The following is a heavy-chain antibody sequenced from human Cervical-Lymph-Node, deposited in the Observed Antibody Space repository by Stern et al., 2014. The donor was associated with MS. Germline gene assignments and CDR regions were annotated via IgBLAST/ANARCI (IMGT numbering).Heavy chain of an antibody. Sequence: QLVQSGGGVVQPGRSLRLSCAASGFSFSRYAMHWVRQAPGKGLEWVALIWYDGSNPYYADSVTGRFTLSRDNFKNTLYLQMNSLRAEDTAVYYCASAYSSSHYYFDYWGQGTLVTVSS. J-gene: IGHJ4*02. V-gene: IGHV3-33*01. CDR2: IWYDGSNP. CDR3: ASAYSSSHYYFDY. D-gene: IGHD6-13*01. CDR1: GFSFSRYA.